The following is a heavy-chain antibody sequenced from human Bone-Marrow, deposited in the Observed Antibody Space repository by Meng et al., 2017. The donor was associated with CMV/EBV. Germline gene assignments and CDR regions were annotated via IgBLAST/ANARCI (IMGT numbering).Heavy chain of an antibody. J-gene: IGHJ4*02. CDR2: ISAYNGNT. V-gene: IGHV1-18*01. CDR3: ARDLFVIVVVPAAPFDY. Sequence: QVQLVESGAGVKKPGASVKVACKASGYTFTSYGISWVRQAPGQGLEWMGWISAYNGNTNYAQKLQGRVTMTTDTSTSTAYMELRSLRSDDTAVYYCARDLFVIVVVPAAPFDYWGQGTLVTVSS. CDR1: GYTFTSYG. D-gene: IGHD2-2*01.